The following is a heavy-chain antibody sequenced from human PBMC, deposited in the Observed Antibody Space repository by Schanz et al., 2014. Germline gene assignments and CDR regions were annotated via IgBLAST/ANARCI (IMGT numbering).Heavy chain of an antibody. J-gene: IGHJ4*02. CDR3: ATENWWTVEK. Sequence: QVQLVESGGGVVQPGRSLRLSCAASGFTFSNFAIHWVRQAPGKGLEWVAVISYDGSHKDYADSVKGRFTISRDNSKNTLYLQMNSLRAEDTAVYYCATENWWTVEKWGQGTLVTVSS. CDR1: GFTFSNFA. V-gene: IGHV3-30*04. D-gene: IGHD2-15*01. CDR2: ISYDGSHK.